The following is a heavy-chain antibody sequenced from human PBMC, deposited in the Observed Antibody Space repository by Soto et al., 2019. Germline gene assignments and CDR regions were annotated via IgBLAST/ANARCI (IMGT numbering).Heavy chain of an antibody. CDR2: IFHSGST. Sequence: SETLSLTCTVSGGSISSGDYYWSWVRQPPGKGLEWIGEIFHSGSTHYNPSLKTRVTISVDKSKNHFSLKLSSVTAADTVVYYCARVYSGSYSDYWGQGTLVTVSS. CDR3: ARVYSGSYSDY. CDR1: GGSISSGDYY. D-gene: IGHD1-26*01. J-gene: IGHJ4*02. V-gene: IGHV4-39*07.